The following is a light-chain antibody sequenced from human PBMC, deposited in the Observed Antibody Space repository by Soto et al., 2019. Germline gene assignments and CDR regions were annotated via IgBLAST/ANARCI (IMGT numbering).Light chain of an antibody. V-gene: IGKV1-39*01. CDR1: QSIKNY. J-gene: IGKJ1*01. Sequence: DIQMTQSPSSLSASVGDRVTITCRASQSIKNYLNWYQQKPGKAPKLLIYAASSLHSGVPSRFSGSGSGTDFTLTISSLQPEDSATYYCQQANSFSWTFGQGTKVDI. CDR3: QQANSFSWT. CDR2: AAS.